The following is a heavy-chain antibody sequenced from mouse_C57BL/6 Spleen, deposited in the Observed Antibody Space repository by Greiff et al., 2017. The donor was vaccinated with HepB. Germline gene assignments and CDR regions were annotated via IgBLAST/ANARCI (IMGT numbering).Heavy chain of an antibody. CDR3: AITARIKY. D-gene: IGHD1-2*01. V-gene: IGHV3-2*02. CDR1: GYSITSGYG. Sequence: DVQLQESGPGLVKPSQSLSLTCTVTGYSITSGYGWNWIRQFPGNKLEWMGYISYSGSTNYNPSLNSRISITRDTSKNQFILQLNSVTTEDTATYYCAITARIKYWGQGTTLTVSS. J-gene: IGHJ2*01. CDR2: ISYSGST.